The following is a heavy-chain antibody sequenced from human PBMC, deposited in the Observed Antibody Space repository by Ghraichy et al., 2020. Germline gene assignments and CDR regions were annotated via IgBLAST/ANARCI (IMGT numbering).Heavy chain of an antibody. V-gene: IGHV4-59*08. CDR2: IYHSGDT. J-gene: IGHJ4*02. CDR3: ARKDTARVAGFDY. CDR1: GGSIRSHY. D-gene: IGHD5-18*01. Sequence: SETLSLTCIVSGGSIRSHYWSWIRKPPGKGLEWIGNIYHSGDTNYNPSLKSRVTISIDTSRNQFSLNLSSVTAADTAVYFCARKDTARVAGFDYWGQGTLVTVSS.